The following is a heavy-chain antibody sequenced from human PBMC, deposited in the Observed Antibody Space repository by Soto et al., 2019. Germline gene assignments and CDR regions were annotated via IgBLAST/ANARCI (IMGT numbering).Heavy chain of an antibody. V-gene: IGHV1-18*01. CDR1: GYTFTSYG. D-gene: IGHD3-10*01. CDR3: ARTYYYGSGSSSDDAFDI. J-gene: IGHJ3*02. CDR2: ISAYNGNT. Sequence: ASVKVSCNASGYTFTSYGISWVRQAPGQELEWMGWISAYNGNTNYAQKLQGRVTMTTDTSTSTAYMELRSLRSDDTAVYYCARTYYYGSGSSSDDAFDIWGQGTMVTVSS.